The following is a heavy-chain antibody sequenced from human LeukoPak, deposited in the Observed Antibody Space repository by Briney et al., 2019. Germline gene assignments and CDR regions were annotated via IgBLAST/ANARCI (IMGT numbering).Heavy chain of an antibody. Sequence: GGSLRLSCAASGFTFSSYSMNWVRQAPGKGLEWVSSISSSSSYMFYAGSVMGRFTNSRDNAKKSLYPQMNNLRAEDTAIYYCVRVVPGTGSLDYWGQGTLVTVSS. CDR2: ISSSSSYM. CDR1: GFTFSSYS. CDR3: VRVVPGTGSLDY. D-gene: IGHD1-1*01. J-gene: IGHJ4*02. V-gene: IGHV3-21*01.